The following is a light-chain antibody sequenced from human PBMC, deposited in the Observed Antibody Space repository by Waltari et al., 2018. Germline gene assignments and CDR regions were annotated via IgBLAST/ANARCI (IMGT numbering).Light chain of an antibody. J-gene: IGLJ3*02. V-gene: IGLV2-14*03. CDR2: DVS. CDR1: STDGGSSNS. CDR3: TSQSTNNVVL. Sequence: QSALTQPASVSGSPGQSITISCTGTSTDGGSSNSVSWSQDLPGQGPKVIIYDVSDRPSGVSARFSGSKSGNTASLTISGLQAEDEANYYCTSQSTNNVVLFGGGTKVTVL.